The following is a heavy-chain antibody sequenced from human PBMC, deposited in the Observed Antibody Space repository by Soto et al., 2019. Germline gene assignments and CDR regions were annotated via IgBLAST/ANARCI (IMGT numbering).Heavy chain of an antibody. V-gene: IGHV1-69*08. Sequence: QVQLVQSGAEVKKPGSSVKVSCKASGGTFSSYTISWVRQAPGQGLEWMGRIIPILGIANYAQKFQGRVTITADKSTSTAYMELSSLRSEDTAVYYCAREVSYYDILTGYGGDWFDPWGQGPLVTVSS. D-gene: IGHD3-9*01. CDR3: AREVSYYDILTGYGGDWFDP. CDR2: IIPILGIA. CDR1: GGTFSSYT. J-gene: IGHJ5*02.